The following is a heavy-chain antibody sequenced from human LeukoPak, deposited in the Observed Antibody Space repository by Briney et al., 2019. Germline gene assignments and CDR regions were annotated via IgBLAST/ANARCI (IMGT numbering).Heavy chain of an antibody. Sequence: GGSLRLSCAASGFIFSTNSMNWVRQAPGKGLEWVSYISSSSSTIYYAVSVKGRFTISRDNAKNSLYLLMNSLRAEDTAVYYCARGGGFDYWGQGILVTVSS. CDR3: ARGGGFDY. CDR2: ISSSSSTI. J-gene: IGHJ4*02. D-gene: IGHD3-16*01. V-gene: IGHV3-48*04. CDR1: GFIFSTNS.